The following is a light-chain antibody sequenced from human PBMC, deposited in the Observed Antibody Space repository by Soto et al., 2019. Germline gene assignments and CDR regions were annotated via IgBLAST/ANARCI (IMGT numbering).Light chain of an antibody. J-gene: IGKJ1*01. V-gene: IGKV3-11*01. Sequence: EIVVTQSPATLSLTPGERATLSCRASQSVSSYLAWYQQKPGQAPRLLIYDASNRATGIPARFSGSGSGTDFTLTISSLEPEDFAVYYCQQYNNWPPGRTFGQGTKVDIK. CDR2: DAS. CDR1: QSVSSY. CDR3: QQYNNWPPGRT.